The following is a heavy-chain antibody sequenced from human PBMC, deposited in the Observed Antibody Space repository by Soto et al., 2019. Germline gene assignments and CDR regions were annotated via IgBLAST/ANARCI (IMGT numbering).Heavy chain of an antibody. CDR1: GYSFTNYD. J-gene: IGHJ5*02. V-gene: IGHV1-3*01. CDR3: ARDLDDILTGPNFDP. Sequence: ASVKVSCKASGYSFTNYDIHWVRQAPGQRLEWMGWINAYNGNTKYSQKFQGRVTFTRDTSASTVYMEMSSLRSEDAAVYFCARDLDDILTGPNFDPWGQGTLVTVSS. CDR2: INAYNGNT. D-gene: IGHD3-9*01.